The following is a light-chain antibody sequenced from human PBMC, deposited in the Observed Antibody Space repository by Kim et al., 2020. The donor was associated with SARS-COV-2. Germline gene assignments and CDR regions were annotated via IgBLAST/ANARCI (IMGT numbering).Light chain of an antibody. CDR1: KLGDKY. CDR3: QAWDIDVV. V-gene: IGLV3-1*01. J-gene: IGLJ2*01. Sequence: SYELTQPPSVSVSPGQTASITCSGDKLGDKYACWYQQKPGQSPVLVIYQDSKRPSGIPERFSGSNSGNTATLTISGTQAMDEADYYCQAWDIDVVFGGGTQLTVL. CDR2: QDS.